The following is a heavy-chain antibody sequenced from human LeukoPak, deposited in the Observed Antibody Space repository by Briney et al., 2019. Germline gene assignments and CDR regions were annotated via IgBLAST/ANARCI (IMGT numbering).Heavy chain of an antibody. CDR3: ARLGNIYCSRTSCSLDY. D-gene: IGHD2-2*01. V-gene: IGHV3-74*01. CDR1: GLTFSTYW. Sequence: GGSLRLSCVASGLTFSTYWLHWVRQAPGKGLVWVSRINGDGSSTSYADSVKGRFTISRDNAKNTLYLQMNSLRAEDTAAYYCARLGNIYCSRTSCSLDYWGQGTLVTVSS. J-gene: IGHJ4*02. CDR2: INGDGSST.